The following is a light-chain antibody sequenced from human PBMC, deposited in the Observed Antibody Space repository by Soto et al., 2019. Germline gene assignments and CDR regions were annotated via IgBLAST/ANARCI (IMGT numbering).Light chain of an antibody. J-gene: IGLJ1*01. Sequence: QSVLTQPASVSGSPGQSSTISCTGTSSDVGSYNLVSWYQQHPGKAPKLMIYEVSKRPSGVSNRFSGSKSGNTASLTISGLEVGEGADYSFCSYEVGSTFYVSETGPKVPVL. CDR3: CSYEVGSTFYV. CDR2: EVS. CDR1: SSDVGSYNL. V-gene: IGLV2-23*02.